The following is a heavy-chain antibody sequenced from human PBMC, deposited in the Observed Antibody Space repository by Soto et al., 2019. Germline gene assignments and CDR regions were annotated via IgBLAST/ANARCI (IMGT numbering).Heavy chain of an antibody. CDR2: IYPDDSDI. D-gene: IGHD6-6*01. V-gene: IGHV5-51*01. CDR3: ARQKSISEELREYNDMDV. J-gene: IGHJ6*02. CDR1: GYRFSSYW. Sequence: GESLKISCKGSGYRFSSYWIGWVRQMPGKGLEWLGIIYPDDSDIRYSPSLQGQVTISADKSTSTAYLQWSSLEASDTAMYYCARQKSISEELREYNDMDVWGQGTTVTVSS.